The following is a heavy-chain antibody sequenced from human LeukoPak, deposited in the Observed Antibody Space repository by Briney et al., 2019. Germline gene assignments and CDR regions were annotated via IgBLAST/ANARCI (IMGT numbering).Heavy chain of an antibody. J-gene: IGHJ4*02. D-gene: IGHD5-18*01. V-gene: IGHV3-30*02. CDR3: AKDRGRGYSYGNADY. CDR1: GFTFSSYG. Sequence: GGSLRLSCAASGFTFSSYGMHWVHQAPGKGLEWVAFIRYDGSNKYYADSVKGRFTISRDNSKNTLYLQMNSLRAEDTAVYYCAKDRGRGYSYGNADYWGQGTLVTVSS. CDR2: IRYDGSNK.